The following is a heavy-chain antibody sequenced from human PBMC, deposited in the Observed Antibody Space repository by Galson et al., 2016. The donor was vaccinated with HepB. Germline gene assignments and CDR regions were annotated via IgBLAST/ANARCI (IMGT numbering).Heavy chain of an antibody. Sequence: SLRLSCAASGFTFSSYWMHWVRQAPGKGLVWVSRIKSDGRETTYADSVKGRFTTTRDNAENTLYLQMNSLRADDTAVYYCASDRVFYGMDVWGQGTTVTVSS. V-gene: IGHV3-74*01. CDR2: IKSDGRET. J-gene: IGHJ6*02. CDR1: GFTFSSYW. D-gene: IGHD2-8*01. CDR3: ASDRVFYGMDV.